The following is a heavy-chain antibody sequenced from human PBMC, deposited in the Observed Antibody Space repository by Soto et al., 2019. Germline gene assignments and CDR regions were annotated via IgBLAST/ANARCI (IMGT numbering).Heavy chain of an antibody. D-gene: IGHD3-16*01. V-gene: IGHV1-18*01. CDR3: ARDFTGWPPDGVDS. J-gene: IGHJ4*02. CDR2: ISAYNGNT. Sequence: QVHLVQSGAEVKKPGASVKVSCKASGFTFTSYAITWVRQAPGQGLEWMGWISAYNGNTKYAQNLQGRVTMTTDTSTSTAYMELGSLTSDDTAVYYCARDFTGWPPDGVDSLGQGTMVTVSS. CDR1: GFTFTSYA.